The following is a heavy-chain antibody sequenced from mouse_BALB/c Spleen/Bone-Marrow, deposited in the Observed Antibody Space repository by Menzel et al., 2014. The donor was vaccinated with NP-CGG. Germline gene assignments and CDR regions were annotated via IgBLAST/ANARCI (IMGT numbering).Heavy chain of an antibody. V-gene: IGHV1S22*01. J-gene: IGHJ3*01. CDR3: TRLGSTMITTDAY. CDR1: GYTFTSYW. CDR2: IYPGSGST. Sequence: KQPGSELVRPGASVKLSCKASGYTFTSYWMHWVKQRPGQGLEWIGNIYPGSGSTNYDEKFKSKATLTVDTSSSTAYMQLSSLTSEDSAVYYCTRLGSTMITTDAYWGQGTLVTVSA. D-gene: IGHD2-4*01.